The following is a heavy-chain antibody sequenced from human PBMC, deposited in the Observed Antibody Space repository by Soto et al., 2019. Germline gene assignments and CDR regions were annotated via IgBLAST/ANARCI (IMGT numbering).Heavy chain of an antibody. V-gene: IGHV1-18*01. Sequence: QVQLVQSGAEVKKPGASLKVSCKASGYTFTSYGISWVRQAPGQGLEWMGWISAYTGNTNNAQKLEGRVTMTTDTSTSSAYMELRSLRSDDTALYYCARDRPYGRDCYYGMDVWGQGTTVTVSS. CDR2: ISAYTGNT. CDR1: GYTFTSYG. CDR3: ARDRPYGRDCYYGMDV. J-gene: IGHJ6*02. D-gene: IGHD1-26*01.